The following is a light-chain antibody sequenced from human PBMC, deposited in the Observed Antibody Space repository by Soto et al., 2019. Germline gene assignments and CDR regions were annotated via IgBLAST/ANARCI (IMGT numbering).Light chain of an antibody. Sequence: DIQMTQSPSSLSASVGDRVSITCRASQNIRTYLNWYQQKPGKAPQLLIYATSNLQTGVPSRFSASGSGTDFSLVITDLQPDDFAAYYCQQGYSSRWTSGPRTKVEI. V-gene: IGKV1-39*01. J-gene: IGKJ1*01. CDR1: QNIRTY. CDR2: ATS. CDR3: QQGYSSRWT.